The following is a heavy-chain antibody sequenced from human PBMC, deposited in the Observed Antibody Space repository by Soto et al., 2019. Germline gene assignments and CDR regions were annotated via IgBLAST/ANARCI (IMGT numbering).Heavy chain of an antibody. V-gene: IGHV1-69*13. Sequence: GASVKVSCKASGGTFSSYAISWVRQAPGQGLEWMGGIIPIFGTANYAQKFQGRVTITADESTSTAYMELSSLRSEDTAVYYCAREYCTNGVCGLAWFDPWGQGTLVTVSS. J-gene: IGHJ5*02. CDR3: AREYCTNGVCGLAWFDP. CDR2: IIPIFGTA. CDR1: GGTFSSYA. D-gene: IGHD2-8*01.